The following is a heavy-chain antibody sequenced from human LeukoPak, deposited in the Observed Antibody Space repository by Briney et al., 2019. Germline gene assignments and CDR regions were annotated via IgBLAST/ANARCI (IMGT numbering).Heavy chain of an antibody. CDR3: ARDRGYCTSTSCNCYYMDV. CDR2: ISSSGSNI. J-gene: IGHJ6*03. CDR1: GFTFSSYT. Sequence: GGSLRLSCAASGFTFSSYTMNWVRQAPGKGLEWVSSISSSGSNICYADSMKGRFTISRDNSKNSLYPQMNSLRAEDTAVYYCARDRGYCTSTSCNCYYMDVWGKGTTVTISS. D-gene: IGHD2-2*01. V-gene: IGHV3-21*01.